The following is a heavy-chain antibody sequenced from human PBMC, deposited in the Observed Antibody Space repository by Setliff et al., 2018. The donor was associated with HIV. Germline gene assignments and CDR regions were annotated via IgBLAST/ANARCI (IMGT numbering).Heavy chain of an antibody. CDR2: INPSGGST. CDR1: GYTFTSYY. CDR3: ARTSGDAYNYEGAFDV. J-gene: IGHJ3*01. D-gene: IGHD5-12*01. Sequence: GASVKVSCKASGYTFTSYYMHWVRQAPGQGLEWMGIINPSGGSTGYAQKFQGRVTITTDESTSTAYMDLSSLKSEDTAIYYCARTSGDAYNYEGAFDVWGQGTLVTVSS. V-gene: IGHV1-46*01.